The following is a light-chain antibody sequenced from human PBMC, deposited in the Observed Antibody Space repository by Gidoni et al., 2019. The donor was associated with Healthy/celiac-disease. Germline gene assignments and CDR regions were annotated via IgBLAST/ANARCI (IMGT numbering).Light chain of an antibody. V-gene: IGKV3-20*01. CDR3: QQYGSSPLVT. CDR1: QSVSSSY. J-gene: IGKJ3*01. CDR2: CAS. Sequence: EIVLTQSPGTLSLSPGERATLSCRASQSVSSSYLAWYQQKPGQAPRLLIYCASSRATGIPDFTLTISRLEPEDFAVYYCQQYGSSPLVTFGPGTKVDIK.